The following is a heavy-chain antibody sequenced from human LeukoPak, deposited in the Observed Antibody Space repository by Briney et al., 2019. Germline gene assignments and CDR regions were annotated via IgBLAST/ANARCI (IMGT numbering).Heavy chain of an antibody. J-gene: IGHJ4*02. CDR3: ARLSTVTTSFDY. CDR1: GFTFSSYG. V-gene: IGHV4-59*10. CDR2: IYTSGTT. D-gene: IGHD4-17*01. Sequence: GTLRLSCAASGFTFSSYGMSWVRQAPGKGLEWIGRIYTSGTTHYNPSLKSRVTMSVDTSKNQFSLKLSSVTAADTAVYYCARLSTVTTSFDYWGQGTLVTVSS.